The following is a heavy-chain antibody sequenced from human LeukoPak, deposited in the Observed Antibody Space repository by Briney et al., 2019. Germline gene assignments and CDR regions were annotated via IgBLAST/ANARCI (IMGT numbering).Heavy chain of an antibody. CDR1: GYSISSGYY. V-gene: IGHV4-38-2*02. Sequence: SETLSLTCTVSGYSISSGYYWGWIRQPPGKGLEWIGSIYYSGSTYYNPSLKSRVTISVDTSKNQFSLKLSSVTAADTAVYYCAREGGRGYSYGHNWFDPWGQGTLVTVSS. CDR3: AREGGRGYSYGHNWFDP. CDR2: IYYSGST. J-gene: IGHJ5*02. D-gene: IGHD5-18*01.